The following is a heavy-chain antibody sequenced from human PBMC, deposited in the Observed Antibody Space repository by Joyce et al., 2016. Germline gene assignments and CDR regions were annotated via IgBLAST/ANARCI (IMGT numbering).Heavy chain of an antibody. J-gene: IGHJ4*02. CDR3: ARGRLPASGTFNY. Sequence: QVQLVQSGAEVKKPGSSVKVSCKTSGGTFSTYAITWVRQAPGQGLEWMGGINPILGTSNYAQKFRGRVTMTADESASTAYMELSSLRSDDTAFYYCARGRLPASGTFNYWGQGTLVTVSS. V-gene: IGHV1-69*01. D-gene: IGHD6-13*01. CDR1: GGTFSTYA. CDR2: INPILGTS.